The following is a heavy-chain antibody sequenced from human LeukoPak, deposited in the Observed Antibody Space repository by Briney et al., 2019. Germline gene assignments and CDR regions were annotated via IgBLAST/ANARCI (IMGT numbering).Heavy chain of an antibody. Sequence: SETPSLTCIGSGGYISSYYWSWIRPPPRKGLEWSGYIYYSGSTNYNPSLKRRVTISVDTSKNQFSQKLSTVAAADPAVYYCARSRGQQLEFDYWGQGTLVTVSS. J-gene: IGHJ4*02. V-gene: IGHV4-59*01. D-gene: IGHD6-13*01. CDR3: ARSRGQQLEFDY. CDR1: GGYISSYY. CDR2: IYYSGST.